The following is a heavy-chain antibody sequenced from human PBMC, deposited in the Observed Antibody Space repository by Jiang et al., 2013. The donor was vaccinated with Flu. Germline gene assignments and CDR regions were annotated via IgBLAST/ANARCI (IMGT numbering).Heavy chain of an antibody. CDR2: IIPIFGST. D-gene: IGHD1-14*01. V-gene: IGHV1-69*06. Sequence: SGAEVKKPGATVKISCKASGGTFSSYAISWVRQAPGQGLEWMGGIIPIFGSTNYAQKFQGRVTIIADKSTSTAYMELSSLRSEDTAVYYCARDPGWYNRGTRPGGNWFDPVGPGNPGHRLL. CDR1: GGTFSSYA. J-gene: IGHJ5*02. CDR3: ARDPGWYNRGTRPGGNWFDP.